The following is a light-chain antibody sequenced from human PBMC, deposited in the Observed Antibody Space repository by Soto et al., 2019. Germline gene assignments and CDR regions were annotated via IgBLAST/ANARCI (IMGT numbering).Light chain of an antibody. Sequence: QSVLTQPPSASGSPGQSVTISCTGTSSDIGGYNYVSWYQQHPGKAPKLMIYELSKRPSGVPDRFSGFKSGNTASLTVSGLQAEDEADYYCSSYAGSNNFVVFGGGTKLTVL. CDR2: ELS. J-gene: IGLJ2*01. CDR3: SSYAGSNNFVV. V-gene: IGLV2-8*01. CDR1: SSDIGGYNY.